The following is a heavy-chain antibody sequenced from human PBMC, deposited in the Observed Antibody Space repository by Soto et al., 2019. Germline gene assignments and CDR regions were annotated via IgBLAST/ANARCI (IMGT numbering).Heavy chain of an antibody. CDR2: ISGSGGST. Sequence: GGSLRLSCAASGFTFSSYAMSWVRQAPGKGLEWVSAISGSGGSTYYADSVKGRFTISRDNSKNTLYLQMNSLRAEDTAVYYCAKDKLWQVGATPFDYWGQGTLVTVSS. CDR1: GFTFSSYA. CDR3: AKDKLWQVGATPFDY. V-gene: IGHV3-23*01. J-gene: IGHJ4*02. D-gene: IGHD1-26*01.